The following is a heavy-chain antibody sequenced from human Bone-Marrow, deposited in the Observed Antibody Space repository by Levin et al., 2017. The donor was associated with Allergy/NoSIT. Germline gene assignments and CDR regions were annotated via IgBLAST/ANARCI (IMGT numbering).Heavy chain of an antibody. D-gene: IGHD7-27*01. J-gene: IGHJ5*02. CDR1: DDSITAYS. CDR2: VHYSGST. Sequence: PSETLSLTCSVSDDSITAYSWNWIRQAPGKGLEWIGYVHYSGSTNSNPSLKSRLTLSIDISKKHFSLKLTSVTAAATAVYFCAKGGASRSGWYWGVDPWSRGSLVTGSS. V-gene: IGHV4-59*01. CDR3: AKGGASRSGWYWGVDP.